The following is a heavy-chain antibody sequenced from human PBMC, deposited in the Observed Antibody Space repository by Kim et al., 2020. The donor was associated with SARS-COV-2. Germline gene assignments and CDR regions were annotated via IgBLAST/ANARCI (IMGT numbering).Heavy chain of an antibody. V-gene: IGHV5-51*01. CDR3: ARHLRGFLEWLYPMDV. Sequence: GESLKISCKGSGYSFTSYWIGWVRQMPGKGLEWMGIIYPGDSDTRYSPSFQGQVTISADKSISTAYLQWSSLKASDTAMYYCARHLRGFLEWLYPMDVWGQGTTVTVSS. D-gene: IGHD3-3*01. CDR2: IYPGDSDT. J-gene: IGHJ6*02. CDR1: GYSFTSYW.